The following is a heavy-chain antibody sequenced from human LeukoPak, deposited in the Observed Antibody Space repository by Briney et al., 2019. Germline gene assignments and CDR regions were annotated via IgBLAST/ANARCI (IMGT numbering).Heavy chain of an antibody. D-gene: IGHD5-18*01. Sequence: PGGSLRLSCAASGFTFSSFSMNWFRQAPGKGLEWLSYISTTSSAIYYADSVKGRFTVSRDNAKNSLNLQMSSLRGEDTAVYYCARGYSYGPVYYFDYWGQGTLVTVSS. V-gene: IGHV3-48*01. CDR3: ARGYSYGPVYYFDY. CDR1: GFTFSSFS. J-gene: IGHJ4*02. CDR2: ISTTSSAI.